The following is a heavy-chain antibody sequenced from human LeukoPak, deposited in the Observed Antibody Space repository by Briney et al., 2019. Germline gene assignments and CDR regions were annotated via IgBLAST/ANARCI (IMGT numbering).Heavy chain of an antibody. D-gene: IGHD2-2*01. J-gene: IGHJ5*02. V-gene: IGHV4-34*01. CDR2: INHSGST. Sequence: SETLSLTCAVYGGSFSGYYWSWLRQPPGKGLEWIGEINHSGSTNYNPSLKSRVTISVDTSKNQFSLKLSSVTAADTAVYYCARHSCSSTSCSFDPWGQGTLVTVSS. CDR3: ARHSCSSTSCSFDP. CDR1: GGSFSGYY.